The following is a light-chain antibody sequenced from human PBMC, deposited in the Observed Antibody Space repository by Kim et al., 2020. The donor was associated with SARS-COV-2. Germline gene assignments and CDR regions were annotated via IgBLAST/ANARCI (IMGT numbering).Light chain of an antibody. CDR2: DTP. J-gene: IGKJ1*01. CDR1: QSVSNSD. V-gene: IGKV3-20*01. CDR3: QQYVGTPWT. Sequence: SPVERATLASRSIQSVSNSDLAWYQQKPGQANKLTIYDTPSRATGIPDRFSGRGSGTDFTLTISRLEPEDFAVYYCQQYVGTPWTFGKGTRMNIK.